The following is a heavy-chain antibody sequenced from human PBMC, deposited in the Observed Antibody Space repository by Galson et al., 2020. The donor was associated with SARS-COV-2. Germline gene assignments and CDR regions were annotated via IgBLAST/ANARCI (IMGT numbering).Heavy chain of an antibody. CDR2: IIPFLGTP. Sequence: ASVKVSCKASGGTFSNYAISWVRQAPGQGLEWMGGIIPFLGTPNYAQKFHDRVTITTDESTSTAYMELNSLKSDDTAVYYCARGHAHYDNSGYLTGWFDPWGQGSLVTVSS. CDR3: ARGHAHYDNSGYLTGWFDP. CDR1: GGTFSNYA. J-gene: IGHJ5*02. V-gene: IGHV1-69*05. D-gene: IGHD3-22*01.